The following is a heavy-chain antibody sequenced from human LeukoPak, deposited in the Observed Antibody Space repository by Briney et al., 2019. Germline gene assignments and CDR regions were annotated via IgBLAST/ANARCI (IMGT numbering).Heavy chain of an antibody. CDR2: ITSSGGTM. D-gene: IGHD6-19*01. Sequence: GGSLRLSCAASGFTFSDYNMNWVRQAPGKGLEWVSYITSSGGTMLYADSVKGRFTISRDNAKNSLYLQMSSLRAGDTAVYYCARDAVAGTYVWGQGTLVTVSS. CDR1: GFTFSDYN. CDR3: ARDAVAGTYV. J-gene: IGHJ4*02. V-gene: IGHV3-48*04.